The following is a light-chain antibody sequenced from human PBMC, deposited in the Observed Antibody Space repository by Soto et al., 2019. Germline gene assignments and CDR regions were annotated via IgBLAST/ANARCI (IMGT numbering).Light chain of an antibody. CDR3: QQSYSTLSIT. J-gene: IGKJ5*01. V-gene: IGKV1-39*01. CDR1: ESISRH. CDR2: AAS. Sequence: DIQMTQSPSSLSASVGDRVTITCRASESISRHLNWYQQKPGKAPNLLIYAASSLQNGVPSRFXGSGSGTDFTLTISNLQPEDFATYYCQQSYSTLSITFGQGTRLEMK.